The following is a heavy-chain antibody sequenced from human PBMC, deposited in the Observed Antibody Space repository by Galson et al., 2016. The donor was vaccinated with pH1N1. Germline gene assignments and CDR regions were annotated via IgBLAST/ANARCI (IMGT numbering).Heavy chain of an antibody. J-gene: IGHJ4*02. D-gene: IGHD6-19*01. Sequence: QVQLQESGPGLVKPSQTLSLTCTVSGGSISSGGYYWSWIRQPPGKGLEWIGYIFYSGSTYYNPSLKSRVTISVDTSKTQFALRLGSATAADTAVYYCARGVSVAGTPRLDYWGQGTLVTVSS. V-gene: IGHV4-31*03. CDR1: GGSISSGGYY. CDR3: ARGVSVAGTPRLDY. CDR2: IFYSGST.